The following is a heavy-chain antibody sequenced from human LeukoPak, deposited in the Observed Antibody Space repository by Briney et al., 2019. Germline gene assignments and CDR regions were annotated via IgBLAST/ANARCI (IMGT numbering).Heavy chain of an antibody. Sequence: GGSLRLSCAASRFTLSYYWMSWVRQAPGKGLEWVSVIYSGGSTYYADSVKGRFTISRDNSKNTLYLQMNSLRAEDTAVYYCAREKLASSGYYSGAGSDYWGQGTLVTVSS. CDR1: RFTLSYYW. J-gene: IGHJ4*02. CDR2: IYSGGST. CDR3: AREKLASSGYYSGAGSDY. D-gene: IGHD3-22*01. V-gene: IGHV3-66*01.